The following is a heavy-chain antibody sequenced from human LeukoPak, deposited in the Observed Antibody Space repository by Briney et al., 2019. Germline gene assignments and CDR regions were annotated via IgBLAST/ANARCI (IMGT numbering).Heavy chain of an antibody. CDR2: IYNSAST. CDR3: ARHSRPGYSGYENSFFI. V-gene: IGHV4-39*01. D-gene: IGHD5-12*01. Sequence: PSETLSLTCPVSGDSINSTSYVCDWIRQPPGKGLEWIGNIYNSASTHYNPSLKSRVTISVDTSKNHLSLRLSSVTAADTAIYYCARHSRPGYSGYENSFFIWGQGAMVTVSS. J-gene: IGHJ3*02. CDR1: GDSINSTSYV.